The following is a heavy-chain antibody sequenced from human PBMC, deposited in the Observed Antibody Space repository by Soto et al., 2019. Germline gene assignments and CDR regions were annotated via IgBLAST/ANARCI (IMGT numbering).Heavy chain of an antibody. D-gene: IGHD2-21*01. CDR2: IIPIFGTA. Sequence: SVKVSCTASGGPFSSYAISWVRQAPGQGLEWMGGIIPIFGTANYAQKFQGRVTITADESTSTAYMELSSLRSEDTAVDDCARAGLFYYGMYVWGQGPTVTLSS. CDR3: ARAGLFYYGMYV. J-gene: IGHJ6*02. CDR1: GGPFSSYA. V-gene: IGHV1-69*01.